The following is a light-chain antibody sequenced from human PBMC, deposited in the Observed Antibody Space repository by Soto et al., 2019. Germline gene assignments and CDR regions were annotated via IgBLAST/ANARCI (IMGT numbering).Light chain of an antibody. CDR1: QTIRSW. Sequence: DIQMTQSPSTLSASVGDRVTITCRASQTIRSWLAWYQQRPGKAPKLLISDASSLRSGVPSRFSGSGSGTEFTLTISSLQPDDFGSYYCQQYKSYPWTFGHGTKVDIK. J-gene: IGKJ1*01. CDR3: QQYKSYPWT. V-gene: IGKV1-5*01. CDR2: DAS.